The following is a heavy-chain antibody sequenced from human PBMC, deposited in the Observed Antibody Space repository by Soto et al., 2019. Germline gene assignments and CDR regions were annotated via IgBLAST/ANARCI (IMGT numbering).Heavy chain of an antibody. CDR3: ARGQLSEAFGYFDY. J-gene: IGHJ4*02. CDR1: GFTFSSYG. CDR2: IWYDGSNK. D-gene: IGHD2-15*01. V-gene: IGHV3-33*01. Sequence: PGGSLRLSCAASGFTFSSYGMHWVRQAPGKGLEWVAVIWYDGSNKYYADSVKGRFTISRDNSKNTLYLQMNSLRAEDTAVYYCARGQLSEAFGYFDYWGQGTLVTVSS.